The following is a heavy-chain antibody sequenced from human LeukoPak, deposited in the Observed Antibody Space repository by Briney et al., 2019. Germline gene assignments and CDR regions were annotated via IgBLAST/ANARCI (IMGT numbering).Heavy chain of an antibody. Sequence: SVKVSCKASGGTFSSYAIGWVRQAPGQGLEWMGGIIPIFGTANYAQKFQGRVTITADESTSTAYMELSSLRSEDTAVYYCARGRRGPDYGDYFAFDIWGQGTMVTVSS. J-gene: IGHJ3*02. CDR2: IIPIFGTA. CDR3: ARGRRGPDYGDYFAFDI. CDR1: GGTFSSYA. D-gene: IGHD4-17*01. V-gene: IGHV1-69*13.